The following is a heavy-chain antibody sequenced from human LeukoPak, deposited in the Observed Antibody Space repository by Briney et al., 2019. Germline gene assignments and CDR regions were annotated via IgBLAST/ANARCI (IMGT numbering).Heavy chain of an antibody. Sequence: GGSLRLSCAASEFTFGSYWMTWVRQAPGKGLEWVANINRDGSKNHFVDSVKGRFTISRDNAKNFLYLQMNGMGAEDTAVYFCARDSSPYCGDDCYFDAFDLWGQGTMVTVSS. CDR3: ARDSSPYCGDDCYFDAFDL. J-gene: IGHJ3*01. CDR2: INRDGSKN. V-gene: IGHV3-7*03. CDR1: EFTFGSYW. D-gene: IGHD2-21*02.